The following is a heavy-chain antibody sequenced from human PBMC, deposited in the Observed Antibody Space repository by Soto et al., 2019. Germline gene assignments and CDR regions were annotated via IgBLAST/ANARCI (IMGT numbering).Heavy chain of an antibody. V-gene: IGHV4-39*01. CDR3: ARQRGDYIWGRYLPTWFDP. J-gene: IGHJ5*02. D-gene: IGHD3-16*02. Sequence: QLQLQESGPGLVKPSETLSLTCTVSGGSISSSTYYWGWIRQPPGKGLEWIGTIYYSGSTYYNPCLTRRDTTSVDTSKNPLSLELRSVTASDTAVYYCARQRGDYIWGRYLPTWFDPGGQGTLVTVSS. CDR2: IYYSGST. CDR1: GGSISSSTYY.